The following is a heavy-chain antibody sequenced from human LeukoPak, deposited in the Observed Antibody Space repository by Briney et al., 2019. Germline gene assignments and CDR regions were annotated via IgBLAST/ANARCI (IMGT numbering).Heavy chain of an antibody. Sequence: PSETLSLTCTVSGGSISSYYWSWIRQPPGKGLEWIGYIYYSGSTNYNPSLKSRVTISVDTSKNQFSLKLSSVTAADTAVYYCASSVTMVRGAFNWFDPWGQGTLVTVSS. V-gene: IGHV4-59*01. CDR1: GGSISSYY. CDR2: IYYSGST. D-gene: IGHD3-10*01. CDR3: ASSVTMVRGAFNWFDP. J-gene: IGHJ5*02.